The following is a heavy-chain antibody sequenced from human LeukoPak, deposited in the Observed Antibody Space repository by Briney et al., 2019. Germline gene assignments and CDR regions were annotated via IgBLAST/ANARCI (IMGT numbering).Heavy chain of an antibody. J-gene: IGHJ5*02. CDR2: ISSSSSTI. Sequence: PGGSLRLSCAASGFSFSSYSMNWVRQAPGKGLEWVSYISSSSSTIYYADSVKGRFTISRDNAKNSLYLQINSLRAEDTAVYYCARPRVGATGWFDPWGQGTLVTVSS. CDR1: GFSFSSYS. V-gene: IGHV3-48*01. D-gene: IGHD1-26*01. CDR3: ARPRVGATGWFDP.